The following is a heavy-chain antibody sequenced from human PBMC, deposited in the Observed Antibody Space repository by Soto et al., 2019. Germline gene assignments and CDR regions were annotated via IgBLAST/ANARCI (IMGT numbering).Heavy chain of an antibody. D-gene: IGHD2-15*01. V-gene: IGHV4-39*01. CDR1: GGSISSSSYY. J-gene: IGHJ4*02. CDR2: IYYSGST. CDR3: ARHTPAISISDH. Sequence: SETLSLTCTVSGGSISSSSYYWGWIRQPPGKGLEWIGSIYYSGSTYYNPSLKSRVTISVDTSKNQFSLKLSSVTAADTAVYYCARHTPAISISDHWGQGTLVTASS.